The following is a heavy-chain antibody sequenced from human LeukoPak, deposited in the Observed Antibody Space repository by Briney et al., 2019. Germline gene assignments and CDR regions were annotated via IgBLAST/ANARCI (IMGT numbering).Heavy chain of an antibody. CDR1: GFTLSSYS. Sequence: GGSLRLSCAAFGFTLSSYSMNWVRQPPGEGLEWVSSISSSSSYIYYADSVKGRFTISRDNAKNSLYLQMNSLRAEDTAVYYCARDGQLELRERGYFDYWGQGTLVTVSS. J-gene: IGHJ4*02. D-gene: IGHD1-7*01. V-gene: IGHV3-21*01. CDR2: ISSSSSYI. CDR3: ARDGQLELRERGYFDY.